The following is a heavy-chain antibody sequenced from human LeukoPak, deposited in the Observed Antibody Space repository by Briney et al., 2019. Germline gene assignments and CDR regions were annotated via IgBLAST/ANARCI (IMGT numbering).Heavy chain of an antibody. J-gene: IGHJ3*02. CDR1: GFTFSSYA. D-gene: IGHD6-19*01. CDR2: IYSGGST. Sequence: PGRSLRLSCAASGFTFSSYAMHWVRQAPGKGLEWVSVIYSGGSTYYADSVKGRFTISRDNSKNTLYLQMNSLRAEDTAVYYCARMNESSGWSFDAFDIWGQGTMVTVSS. CDR3: ARMNESSGWSFDAFDI. V-gene: IGHV3-53*01.